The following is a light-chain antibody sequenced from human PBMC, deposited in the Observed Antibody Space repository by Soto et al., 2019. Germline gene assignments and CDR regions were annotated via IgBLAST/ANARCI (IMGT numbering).Light chain of an antibody. V-gene: IGKV1-5*03. CDR3: QHYNSYLEA. Sequence: DIQMTQSPSTLSGSVGDRVTITCRASQTISSWLASYQHKPGKAPKLLIYKASTLKSGVPSRFSSSGSGTEFTLTISSLQPDDFATYYCQHYNSYLEAFGQGTKVALK. J-gene: IGKJ1*01. CDR1: QTISSW. CDR2: KAS.